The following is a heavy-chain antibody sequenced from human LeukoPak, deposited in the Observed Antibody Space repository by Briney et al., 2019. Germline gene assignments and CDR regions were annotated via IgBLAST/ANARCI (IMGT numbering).Heavy chain of an antibody. CDR3: ARDSSYDFWSGLNWLDP. D-gene: IGHD3-3*01. CDR1: GDSISSSNYY. J-gene: IGHJ5*02. V-gene: IGHV4-39*07. Sequence: KSSETLSLTCTVSGDSISSSNYYWGWIRQPPGKGLEWIGNIYYSGSTYYNPSLKSRVTISVDTSKNQFSLKLSSVTAADTAVYYCARDSSYDFWSGLNWLDPWGQGTLVTVSS. CDR2: IYYSGST.